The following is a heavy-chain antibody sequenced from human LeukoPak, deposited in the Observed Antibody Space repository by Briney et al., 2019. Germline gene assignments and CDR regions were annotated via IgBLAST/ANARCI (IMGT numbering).Heavy chain of an antibody. D-gene: IGHD6-13*01. CDR1: GYSISSGYY. Sequence: KPSETLSLTCAASGYSISSGYYWGWIRQPPGKGLEWIGSIYHSGSTYYNPSLKSRVTISVDTSKNQFSLKLSSVTAADTAVYYCARQRKAAADNWFDPWGQGTVVTVSS. CDR2: IYHSGST. J-gene: IGHJ5*02. CDR3: ARQRKAAADNWFDP. V-gene: IGHV4-38-2*01.